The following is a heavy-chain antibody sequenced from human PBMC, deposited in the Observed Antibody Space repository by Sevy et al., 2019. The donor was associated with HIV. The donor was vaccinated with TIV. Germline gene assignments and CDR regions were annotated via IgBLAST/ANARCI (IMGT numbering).Heavy chain of an antibody. CDR3: ARRGTFRFSDAFDI. D-gene: IGHD1-7*01. Sequence: GGSLRLSCEASGFTLTSYEMNWVRQAPGKGLEWVSYISSIGNTIYYADSVKGRFTISRDKAKKSVYLQMNSLRADDKAVYFCARRGTFRFSDAFDIWGQGTMVTVSS. J-gene: IGHJ3*02. CDR1: GFTLTSYE. CDR2: ISSIGNTI. V-gene: IGHV3-48*03.